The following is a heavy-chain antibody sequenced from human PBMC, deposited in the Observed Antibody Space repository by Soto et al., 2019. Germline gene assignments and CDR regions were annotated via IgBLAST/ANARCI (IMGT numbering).Heavy chain of an antibody. V-gene: IGHV3-23*01. CDR1: GFTFSSYA. Sequence: GGSLRLSCAASGFTFSSYAMSWVRQAPGKGLEWVSAISGSGGSTYYADSVKGRFTISRDNSKNTLYLQMNSLRAEDTAVYCCAKDNYYDSSGYYSYFGYWGQGTLVTVSS. CDR2: ISGSGGST. J-gene: IGHJ4*02. CDR3: AKDNYYDSSGYYSYFGY. D-gene: IGHD3-22*01.